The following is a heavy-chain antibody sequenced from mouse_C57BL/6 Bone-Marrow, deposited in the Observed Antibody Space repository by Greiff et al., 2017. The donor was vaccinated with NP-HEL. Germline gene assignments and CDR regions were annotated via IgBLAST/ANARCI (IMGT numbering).Heavy chain of an antibody. D-gene: IGHD1-1*01. CDR2: IYPRSGNT. Sequence: QVQLQQSGAELARPGASVKLSCKASGYTFTSYGISWVKQRTGQGLEWIGEIYPRSGNTYYNEKFKGKATLTADKSSSTAYMELRSLTSEYSAVYFCAKHYYGTYFDYWGQGTTLTVSS. V-gene: IGHV1-81*01. CDR1: GYTFTSYG. CDR3: AKHYYGTYFDY. J-gene: IGHJ2*01.